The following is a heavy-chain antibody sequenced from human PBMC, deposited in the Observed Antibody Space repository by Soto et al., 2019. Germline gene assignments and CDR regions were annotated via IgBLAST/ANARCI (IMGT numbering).Heavy chain of an antibody. D-gene: IGHD2-8*01. CDR2: ISSGSVYI. Sequence: WWSLRLSCSASVFTCSSDSMNWVRQAPGKGPEWVSSISSGSVYIYYADSVKGRFTISRDNAKNSLFLQMNSLRTEDTAVYYCTRDLKRMDYWGQGTLVTVSS. CDR3: TRDLKRMDY. J-gene: IGHJ4*02. CDR1: VFTCSSDS. V-gene: IGHV3-21*01.